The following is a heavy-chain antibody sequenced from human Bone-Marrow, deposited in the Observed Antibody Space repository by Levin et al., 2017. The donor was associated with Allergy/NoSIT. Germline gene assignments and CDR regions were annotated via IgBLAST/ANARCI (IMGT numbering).Heavy chain of an antibody. J-gene: IGHJ6*03. V-gene: IGHV4-39*01. CDR2: IDQSGGT. D-gene: IGHD6-6*01. CDR3: ARGPYTGSSKTYYYYMDV. CDR1: GGSVSSSSFY. Sequence: KASETLSLTCAVSGGSVSSSSFYWTWIRQPPGTGLQWIGEIDQSGGTTYHTSLRSRATVSVDTSKNQISLKLTSVTAADAAVYFCARGPYTGSSKTYYYYMDVWGNGTTVTVSS.